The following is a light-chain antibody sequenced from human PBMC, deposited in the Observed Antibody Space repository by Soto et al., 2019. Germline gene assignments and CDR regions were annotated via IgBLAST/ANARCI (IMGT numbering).Light chain of an antibody. J-gene: IGKJ1*01. CDR3: MQGTRWPWT. CDR1: QGLVDTDGNTY. CDR2: QVS. Sequence: DVVMTQSPLSLPVTLGQPASISCRSSQGLVDTDGNTYLNWFQQRPGQSPRRRISQVSNRDSGVPDRFSGSGSATDFTLKISRVEAEDVGVYFCMQGTRWPWTFGQGTKVEIK. V-gene: IGKV2-30*01.